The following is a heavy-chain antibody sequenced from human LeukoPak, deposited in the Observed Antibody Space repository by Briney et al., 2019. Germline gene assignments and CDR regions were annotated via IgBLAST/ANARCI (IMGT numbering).Heavy chain of an antibody. CDR3: VKVGQYFDWLLFDGYFDY. J-gene: IGHJ4*02. CDR1: EFTFSSYA. CDR2: TSSNGGST. D-gene: IGHD3-9*01. V-gene: IGHV3-64D*09. Sequence: PGGSLRLSCSASEFTFSSYAMHWVRQAPGKGLEYVSATSSNGGSTYYADSVKGRFTISRDNSKNTLYLQMSSLRAEDTAVYYCVKVGQYFDWLLFDGYFDYWGQGTLVTVSS.